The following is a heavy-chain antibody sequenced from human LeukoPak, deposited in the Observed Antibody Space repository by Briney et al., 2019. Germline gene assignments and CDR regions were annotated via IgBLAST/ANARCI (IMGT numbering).Heavy chain of an antibody. CDR2: IYHSGST. Sequence: SETLSLTCTVSGYSISSGYYWGWIRQPPGKGLEWIGSIYHSGSTNYNPSLKSRVTISVDKSKNQFSLKLSSVTAADTAVYYCARHGTRYYYYYMDVWGKGTTVTISS. CDR3: ARHGTRYYYYYMDV. CDR1: GYSISSGYY. V-gene: IGHV4-38-2*02. J-gene: IGHJ6*03. D-gene: IGHD1-26*01.